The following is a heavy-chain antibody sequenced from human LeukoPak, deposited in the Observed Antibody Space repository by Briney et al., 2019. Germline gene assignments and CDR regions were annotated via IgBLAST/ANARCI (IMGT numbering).Heavy chain of an antibody. CDR1: GCSFRNFE. CDR3: ARDLWGGATPSDH. D-gene: IGHD3-16*01. V-gene: IGHV3-48*03. CDR2: ISDSGDTV. Sequence: PGGSLRLSCAASGCSFRNFEMNRVRQAPGKGLEYVAYISDSGDTVYYADSVKGRFTVSRDNAKSSLYLQMSSLRADDTGVYYCARDLWGGATPSDHWGQGTLVTVSS. J-gene: IGHJ4*02.